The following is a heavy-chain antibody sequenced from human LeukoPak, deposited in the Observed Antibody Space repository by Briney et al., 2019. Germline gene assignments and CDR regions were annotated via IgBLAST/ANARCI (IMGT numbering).Heavy chain of an antibody. CDR1: GGSISSSNW. Sequence: SETLSLTCAVSGGSISSSNWWSWVRQPPGKGLEWIGEIYHSGSTNYNPSLKSRVTISVDKSKNQFSLKLSSVTAADTAVYYCARGTVLRFLEWLSSGPFDYWGQGTLVTVSS. J-gene: IGHJ4*02. V-gene: IGHV4-4*02. D-gene: IGHD3-3*01. CDR2: IYHSGST. CDR3: ARGTVLRFLEWLSSGPFDY.